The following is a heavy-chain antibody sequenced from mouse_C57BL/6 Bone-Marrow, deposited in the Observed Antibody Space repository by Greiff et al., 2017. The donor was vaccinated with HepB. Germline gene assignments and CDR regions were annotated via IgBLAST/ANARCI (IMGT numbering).Heavy chain of an antibody. D-gene: IGHD1-1*01. CDR2: IYPGDGDT. J-gene: IGHJ2*01. V-gene: IGHV1-80*01. Sequence: VQLQQSGAELVKPGASVKISCKASGYAFSSYWMNWVKQRPGKGLEWIGQIYPGDGDTNYNGKFKGKATLTADKSSSTAYMQLSSLTSEDSAVYFCARGDTTVVATFSYYFDYWGQGTTLTVSS. CDR3: ARGDTTVVATFSYYFDY. CDR1: GYAFSSYW.